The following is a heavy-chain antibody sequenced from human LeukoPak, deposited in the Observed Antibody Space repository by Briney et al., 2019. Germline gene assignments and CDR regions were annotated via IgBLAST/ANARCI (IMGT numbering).Heavy chain of an antibody. V-gene: IGHV3-48*03. CDR1: GFTFSSDE. J-gene: IGHJ4*02. Sequence: GGSLRLSCATSGFTFSSDEMNWVRQAPGKGLEWISYINGGGSTIRYADSVRGRFTISRDNAMNSMYLQMNSLRVEDTAVYYCVRERFHGSGAPKFDFWGRGTLLTVSS. CDR3: VRERFHGSGAPKFDF. D-gene: IGHD3-10*01. CDR2: INGGGSTI.